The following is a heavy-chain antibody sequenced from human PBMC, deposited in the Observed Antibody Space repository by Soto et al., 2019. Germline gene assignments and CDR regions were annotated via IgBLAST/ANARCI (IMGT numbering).Heavy chain of an antibody. CDR3: AYLVITYGGVVADDAFDV. J-gene: IGHJ3*01. CDR2: IYWDDDR. Sequence: QITLKESGPRLLNPTETLTLTCTFSGFSLTTRGVGVGWIRQPPGEALEWLAVIYWDDDRRYRPSLKPRLALSNDTSKNPVVLTITNMHSVDTAIYYVAYLVITYGGVVADDAFDVWGQGTTVTVSS. CDR1: GFSLTTRGVG. V-gene: IGHV2-5*02. D-gene: IGHD3-16*02.